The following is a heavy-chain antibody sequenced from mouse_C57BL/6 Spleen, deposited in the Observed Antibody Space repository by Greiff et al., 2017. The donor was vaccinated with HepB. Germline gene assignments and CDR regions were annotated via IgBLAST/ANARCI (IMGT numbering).Heavy chain of an antibody. J-gene: IGHJ3*01. V-gene: IGHV1-18*01. D-gene: IGHD1-1*01. CDR1: GYTSTDYN. CDR2: INPNNGGT. CDR3: ARGGYGRVFVAY. Sequence: EVQLQQSGPELVKPGASVKIPCKASGYTSTDYNMDWVKQSHGKSLEWIGDINPNNGGTIYNQKFKGKATLTVDKFSSTVYMELRSLTSEDTAVYYCARGGYGRVFVAYWSQGTLVTVSA.